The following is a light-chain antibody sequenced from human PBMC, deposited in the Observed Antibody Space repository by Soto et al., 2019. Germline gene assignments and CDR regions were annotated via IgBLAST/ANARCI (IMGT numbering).Light chain of an antibody. Sequence: QLVLTQPPSASGTPGQRVTISCFGSSSNIGSNYVYWYQQLPGTVPQLLIYRNSERPSGVPDRFSGSKSGTSASLAISGLRSEDEADYYCAAWDDSLSGVVFGGGTKLTVL. CDR1: SSNIGSNY. CDR2: RNS. J-gene: IGLJ2*01. CDR3: AAWDDSLSGVV. V-gene: IGLV1-47*01.